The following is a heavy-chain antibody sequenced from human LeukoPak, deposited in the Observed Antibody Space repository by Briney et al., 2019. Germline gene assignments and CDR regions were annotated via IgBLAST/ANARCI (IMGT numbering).Heavy chain of an antibody. CDR2: IYTSGST. V-gene: IGHV4-61*02. Sequence: SETLSLTCTVPGGSISSGSYYWSWIRQPAGKGLEWIGRIYTSGSTNYNPSLKSRVTISVDTSKNQFSLKLSSVTAADTAVYYCARELPLYCSSTSCPEAPGAFDIWGQGTMVTVSS. J-gene: IGHJ3*02. CDR1: GGSISSGSYY. D-gene: IGHD2-2*01. CDR3: ARELPLYCSSTSCPEAPGAFDI.